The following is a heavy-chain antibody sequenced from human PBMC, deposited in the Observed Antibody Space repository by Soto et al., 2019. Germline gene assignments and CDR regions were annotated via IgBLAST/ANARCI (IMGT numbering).Heavy chain of an antibody. CDR3: AKGRGGSGSLTPRVDF. J-gene: IGHJ4*02. CDR1: GFTFNNYA. CDR2: SSGGGDTT. D-gene: IGHD3-10*01. V-gene: IGHV3-23*01. Sequence: EVQLLESGGGLVQPGGSLRLSCAASGFTFNNYAMTWVRQAPGKGLEWVSASSGGGDTTSYADSVKGGFTVSRDGSKNTLYLQMSSLRAEDTALYYCAKGRGGSGSLTPRVDFWGQGTLVTVSS.